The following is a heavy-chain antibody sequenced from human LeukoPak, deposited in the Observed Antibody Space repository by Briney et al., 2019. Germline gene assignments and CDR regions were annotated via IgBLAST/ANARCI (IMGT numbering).Heavy chain of an antibody. CDR1: GGSISSSSYY. CDR3: ARVPKYDFWSGYWYFDL. D-gene: IGHD3-3*01. Sequence: LSETLSLTCTVSGGSISSSSYYWGWIRQPPGKGLEWIGSIYYSGSTYYNPSLKSRVTISVDTSKNQFSLKLSSVTAADTAVYYCARVPKYDFWSGYWYFDLWGRGTLVTVSS. V-gene: IGHV4-39*07. CDR2: IYYSGST. J-gene: IGHJ2*01.